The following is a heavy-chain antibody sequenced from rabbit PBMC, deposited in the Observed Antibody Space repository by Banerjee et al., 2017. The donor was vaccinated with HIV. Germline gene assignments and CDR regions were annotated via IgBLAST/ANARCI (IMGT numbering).Heavy chain of an antibody. CDR1: GSDISSNA. V-gene: IGHV1S40*01. D-gene: IGHD1-1*01. Sequence: QSLEEPGGGLVQPEGSLALTCKASGSDISSNAMCWVRQAPGKGLELIACIYSSNGDKWYASWAKGRFTISKTSSTTVTLQMTSLTAADTATYFCARGDAASDGGYYENYFNLWGQGTLVTVS. CDR3: ARGDAASDGGYYENYFNL. CDR2: IYSSNGDK. J-gene: IGHJ4*01.